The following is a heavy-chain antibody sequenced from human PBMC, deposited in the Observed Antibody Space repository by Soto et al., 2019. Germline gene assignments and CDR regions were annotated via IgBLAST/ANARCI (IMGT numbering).Heavy chain of an antibody. CDR2: ISAYNGNT. V-gene: IGHV1-18*04. CDR1: GYTFTSYG. CDR3: ARPAYYCARRGCGTSWHFDY. D-gene: IGHD2-2*01. J-gene: IGHJ4*02. Sequence: QVQLVQSGAEVKKPGASVKVSCKASGYTFTSYGISWVRQAPGQGLEWMGWISAYNGNTNYAQKLQGRVTMTTDTTTSTAYMELRSLGSDDTAVYYCARPAYYCARRGCGTSWHFDYWGQGTLVTVSS.